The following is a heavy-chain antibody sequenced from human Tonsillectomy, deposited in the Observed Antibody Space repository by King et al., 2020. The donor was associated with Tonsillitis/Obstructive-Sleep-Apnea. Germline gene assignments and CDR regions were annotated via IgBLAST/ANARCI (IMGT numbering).Heavy chain of an antibody. D-gene: IGHD6-6*01. CDR1: GYTFIGYY. CDR2: INPNSGGT. Sequence: VQLVESGAEVKMPGASVKVSCKASGYTFIGYYIHWLRQAPGQGLEWMGWINPNSGGTNYAQNFQGRVTMTRDTSITTAYMELSRLSSDDTAVYYCARLGGSSSLRRWFDPWGQGTRVTVSS. CDR3: ARLGGSSSLRRWFDP. V-gene: IGHV1-2*02. J-gene: IGHJ5*02.